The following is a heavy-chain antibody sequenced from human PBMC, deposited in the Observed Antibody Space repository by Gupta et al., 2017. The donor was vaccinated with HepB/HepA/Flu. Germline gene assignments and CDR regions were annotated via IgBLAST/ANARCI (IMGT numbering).Heavy chain of an antibody. J-gene: IGHJ5*02. CDR3: ARKLHTGSFSASWVDP. Sequence: QLQLQESGPGLVKPSETLSLTCTVSGGSITTNGYYWGWIRQPPGKGLEWIGSINYSGNPFYNQSLKSRVTISVDTSKNQFSLKLDSVTAADTAVYFCARKLHTGSFSASWVDPWGQGTMVTVSS. CDR2: INYSGNP. V-gene: IGHV4-39*01. CDR1: GGSITTNGYY. D-gene: IGHD1-26*01.